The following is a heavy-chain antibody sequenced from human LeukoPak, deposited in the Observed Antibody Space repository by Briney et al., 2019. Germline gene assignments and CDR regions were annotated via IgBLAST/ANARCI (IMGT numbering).Heavy chain of an antibody. CDR3: ARGSYSGGSDY. V-gene: IGHV4-39*07. Sequence: SETLSLTCTVSGGSISSSSYYWSWIRQPPGKGLEWIGEINHSGSTNYNPSLKSRVTISVDTSKNQFSLKLSSVTAADTAVYYCARGSYSGGSDYWGQGTLVTVSS. D-gene: IGHD1-26*01. CDR2: INHSGST. CDR1: GGSISSSSYY. J-gene: IGHJ4*02.